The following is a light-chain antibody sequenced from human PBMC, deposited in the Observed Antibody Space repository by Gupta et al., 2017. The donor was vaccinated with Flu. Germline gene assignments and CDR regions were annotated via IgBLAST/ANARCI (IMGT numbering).Light chain of an antibody. CDR2: DVT. CDR1: SSDVGAYNC. CDR3: CSGGADSV. V-gene: IGLV2-11*01. Sequence: SALTQPRSVSGSPGQSVATPCPGTSSDVGAYNCDAWYQQHPGKAHKLIIYDVTMRPSGVPDRFTGSKSGNTASLTIAGHYPEDEDDYHCCSGGADSVFGGGTKLTVL. J-gene: IGLJ2*01.